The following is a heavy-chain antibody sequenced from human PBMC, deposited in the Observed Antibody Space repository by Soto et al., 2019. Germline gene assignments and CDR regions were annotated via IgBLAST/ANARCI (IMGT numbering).Heavy chain of an antibody. Sequence: QVQLQQWGAGLLKPSETLSLTCAVYGGSFSGYYWCWIRQPPGKGLEWIGEINHSGSTNYNPSLKGGVTISVDTSKNQFSLKLSSVTAADTAVYYCARGPVVVAAIDCWGQGTLVTVSS. D-gene: IGHD2-15*01. CDR2: INHSGST. CDR1: GGSFSGYY. V-gene: IGHV4-34*01. CDR3: ARGPVVVAAIDC. J-gene: IGHJ4*02.